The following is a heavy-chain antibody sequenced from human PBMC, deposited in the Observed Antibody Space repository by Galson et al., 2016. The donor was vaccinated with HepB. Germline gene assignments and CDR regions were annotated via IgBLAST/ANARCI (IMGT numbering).Heavy chain of an antibody. J-gene: IGHJ5*02. CDR1: GYTFTTYG. D-gene: IGHD1-26*01. Sequence: SVKVSCKASGYTFTTYGIAWVRQAPGQGLEWMGWINPNDGNRNYEQKFQGRVTMTTDTSTGTAYMELRSLRSGNTAVFYCARDTSFIVGDPWGQGTPVTVSS. CDR2: INPNDGNR. CDR3: ARDTSFIVGDP. V-gene: IGHV1-18*01.